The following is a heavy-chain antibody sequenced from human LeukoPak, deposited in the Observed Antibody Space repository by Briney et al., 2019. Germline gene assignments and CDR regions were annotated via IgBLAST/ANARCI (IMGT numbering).Heavy chain of an antibody. CDR3: ARSQSMRLLQTSSTYFKHVFAI. CDR2: ISAYNGNT. D-gene: IGHD6-13*01. V-gene: IGHV1-18*01. J-gene: IGHJ3*02. CDR1: GYTFTSYG. Sequence: EASVKVSCKASGYTFTSYGISWVRQAPGQGLEWMGWISAYNGNTNYAQKVQGRVTMTTDTSTSTAYMELRSLRFDDTAVYYCARSQSMRLLQTSSTYFKHVFAIWGQGSMVTVSS.